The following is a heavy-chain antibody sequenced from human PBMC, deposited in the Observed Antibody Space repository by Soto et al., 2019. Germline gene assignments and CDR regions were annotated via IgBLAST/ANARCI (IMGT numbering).Heavy chain of an antibody. CDR1: VFTFRGDA. D-gene: IGHD1-20*01. Sequence: GGSLRLSCAASVFTFRGDAMGWVRQAPGKGLEWVSSISGSGEMTHYADSVKGRFTISRDNAKNTLYLQMESLRAQDTALYYCARSEMTYNWNDWGQGALVTVSS. V-gene: IGHV3-23*01. CDR3: ARSEMTYNWND. J-gene: IGHJ4*02. CDR2: ISGSGEMT.